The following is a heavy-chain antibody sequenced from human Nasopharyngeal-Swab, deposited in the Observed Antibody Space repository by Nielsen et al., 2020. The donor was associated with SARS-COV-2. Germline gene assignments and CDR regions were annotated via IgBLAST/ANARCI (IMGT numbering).Heavy chain of an antibody. CDR1: GGSISTYY. V-gene: IGHV4-59*08. CDR3: ARQRSITRLRYSTYYFDY. Sequence: SETLSLTCTVSGGSISTYYWNWIRQSPGKGLEWIGYIYHSGDTTYNPALQSRVTISVDTSKNQFSLKLSSVTAADTAVYYCARQRSITRLRYSTYYFDYWGQGTLVTVSS. CDR2: IYHSGDT. D-gene: IGHD3-9*01. J-gene: IGHJ4*02.